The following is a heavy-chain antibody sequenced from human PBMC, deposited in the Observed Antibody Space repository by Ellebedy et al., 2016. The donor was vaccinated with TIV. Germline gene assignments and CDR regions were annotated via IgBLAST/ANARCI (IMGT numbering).Heavy chain of an antibody. V-gene: IGHV3-53*01. CDR2: IYSTGDT. J-gene: IGHJ4*02. D-gene: IGHD4-17*01. CDR1: GFTFTNYG. Sequence: GESLKISCAASGFTFTNYGMNWVRQAPGKGLEWVSLIYSTGDTYYADSVKGRFTVSRDNSQNTLYLQMTSLRVDDTAVYYCATDPDGVYGDTSAYWGRGTLVTVSS. CDR3: ATDPDGVYGDTSAY.